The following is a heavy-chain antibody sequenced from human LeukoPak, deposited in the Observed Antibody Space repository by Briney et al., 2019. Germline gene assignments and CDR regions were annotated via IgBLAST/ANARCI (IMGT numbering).Heavy chain of an antibody. CDR2: ISSSSSYI. CDR1: GFTLSSYT. CDR3: AKVRDYDILTGYYSAFDY. V-gene: IGHV3-21*04. Sequence: GGSLRLSCEASGFTLSSYTMNWVRQAPGKGLEWVSSISSSSSYIYYADSVRGRFTISRDNAKNSLYLQMNSLRAEDTALYCCAKVRDYDILTGYYSAFDYWGQGTLVTVSS. D-gene: IGHD3-9*01. J-gene: IGHJ4*02.